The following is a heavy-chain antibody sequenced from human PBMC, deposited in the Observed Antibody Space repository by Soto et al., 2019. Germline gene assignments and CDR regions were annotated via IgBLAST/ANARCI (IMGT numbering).Heavy chain of an antibody. Sequence: GGSLRLSCAASGFTFSSYSMNWVRQAPGKGLEWVSYISSSSSTIYYADSVKGRFTISRDNAKNSLYLQINSLRAEDTAVYYCARVVKGREQLADYWGQGTLVTVSS. CDR2: ISSSSSTI. D-gene: IGHD6-6*01. V-gene: IGHV3-48*01. CDR1: GFTFSSYS. J-gene: IGHJ4*02. CDR3: ARVVKGREQLADY.